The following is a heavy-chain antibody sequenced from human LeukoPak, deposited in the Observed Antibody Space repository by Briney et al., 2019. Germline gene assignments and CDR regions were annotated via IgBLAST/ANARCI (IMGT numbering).Heavy chain of an antibody. CDR1: GFTFSSYE. J-gene: IGHJ4*02. CDR3: TSQDYFDY. Sequence: GGSLRRSCAASGFTFSSYEMNWVRQAPGKGLEWVSYISSSGSTIYYADSVKGRFTISRDNAKNSLYLQMNSLRAEDTAVYYCTSQDYFDYWGQGTLVTVSS. V-gene: IGHV3-48*03. CDR2: ISSSGSTI.